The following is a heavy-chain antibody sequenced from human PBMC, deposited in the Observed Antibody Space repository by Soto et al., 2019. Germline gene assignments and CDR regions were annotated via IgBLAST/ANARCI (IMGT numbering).Heavy chain of an antibody. Sequence: VASVKVSCKVSGYTLTELSMHWVRQAPGKGLEWMGGFDPEDGETIYAQKFQGRVTMTEDTSTDTAYMELSSLRSEDTAVYYCRRGVDGDYKYYYYYMDVWGKGTTVTVSS. J-gene: IGHJ6*03. CDR2: FDPEDGET. CDR3: RRGVDGDYKYYYYYMDV. V-gene: IGHV1-24*01. D-gene: IGHD4-17*01. CDR1: GYTLTELS.